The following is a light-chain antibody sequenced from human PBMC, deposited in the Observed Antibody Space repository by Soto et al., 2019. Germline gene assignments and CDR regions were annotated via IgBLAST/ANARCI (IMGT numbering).Light chain of an antibody. J-gene: IGKJ1*01. Sequence: EMLMTQSSATQSMSQGERTTLSCRASQSVSSNLAWYQQKPGQAPRLLIYGASTRATGIPARFSGSGSGTEFTLTISSLQSEDFAVYYCQQYNNWPGWTFGQGSKVDIK. V-gene: IGKV3-15*01. CDR2: GAS. CDR1: QSVSSN. CDR3: QQYNNWPGWT.